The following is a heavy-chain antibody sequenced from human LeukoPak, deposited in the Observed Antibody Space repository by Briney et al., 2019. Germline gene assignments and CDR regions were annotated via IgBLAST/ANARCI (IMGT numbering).Heavy chain of an antibody. CDR2: INPNSGDT. V-gene: IGHV1-2*02. D-gene: IGHD6-19*01. CDR1: GYTFTGYY. Sequence: ASVRVSCKASGYTFTGYYMHWVRQAPGQGVEWMGWINPNSGDTNYAQKFQGRVTLTRDTSISTAYMELSRLRSDDTAVYYCARGEVAGTWYYYYGMDVWGQGTTVTVSS. J-gene: IGHJ6*02. CDR3: ARGEVAGTWYYYYGMDV.